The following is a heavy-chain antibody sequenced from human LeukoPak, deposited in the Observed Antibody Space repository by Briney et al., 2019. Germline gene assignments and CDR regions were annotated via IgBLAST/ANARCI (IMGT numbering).Heavy chain of an antibody. Sequence: ASVKVSCKASGGTFSSYAISWVRQAPGQGLEWMARIIPIFGTSDYAQKFQGRVTITTDESTSTAFMELSGLRSEDTDVYYCTKDHEGYFDYWGQGTLVTVSS. CDR2: IIPIFGTS. CDR1: GGTFSSYA. J-gene: IGHJ4*02. CDR3: TKDHEGYFDY. V-gene: IGHV1-69*05.